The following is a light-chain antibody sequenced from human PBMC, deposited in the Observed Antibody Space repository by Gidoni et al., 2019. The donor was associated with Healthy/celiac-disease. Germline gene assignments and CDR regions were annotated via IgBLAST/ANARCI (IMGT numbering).Light chain of an antibody. Sequence: EIVMTQSPATLSVSPGERATLSCSASQSVSSNLAWYQQNPGQAPRLIIYGASTRATGIPARFSGSGSGKEFTLTISSLQSEDFAVYYCQQYNNWPITFGQGTRLEIK. CDR2: GAS. J-gene: IGKJ5*01. V-gene: IGKV3-15*01. CDR1: QSVSSN. CDR3: QQYNNWPIT.